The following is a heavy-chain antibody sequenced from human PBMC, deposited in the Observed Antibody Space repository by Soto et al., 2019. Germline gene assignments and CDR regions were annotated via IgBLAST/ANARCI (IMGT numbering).Heavy chain of an antibody. CDR2: IIPILGTT. CDR3: ARYIDSFGGVIAGPRGGYFDF. D-gene: IGHD3-16*02. V-gene: IGHV1-69*14. J-gene: IGHJ4*02. Sequence: QVQLVQSGAEVKKPGSSVKVSCKASGGTFRSYAVSWVRQAPGQGLEWMGGIIPILGTTNYAQNFQGRVTITADKSTSTAYMELSSLRSEDTAVYYCARYIDSFGGVIAGPRGGYFDFWGQGTLVTVSS. CDR1: GGTFRSYA.